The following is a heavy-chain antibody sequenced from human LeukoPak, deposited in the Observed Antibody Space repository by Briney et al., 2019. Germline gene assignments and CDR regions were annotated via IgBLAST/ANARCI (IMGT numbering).Heavy chain of an antibody. V-gene: IGHV3-23*01. D-gene: IGHD3-10*01. CDR1: GFTFSNYA. CDR3: AKDRVVRGVITNWFDP. J-gene: IGHJ5*02. Sequence: GGSLRLSCAASGFTFSNYAMSWVRQAPGKGLEWVSGISGSDGTTYYADSVKGRFTISRDNSKNTLYLQMNGLRAEDTAVYYCAKDRVVRGVITNWFDPWGQGTLVTVSS. CDR2: ISGSDGTT.